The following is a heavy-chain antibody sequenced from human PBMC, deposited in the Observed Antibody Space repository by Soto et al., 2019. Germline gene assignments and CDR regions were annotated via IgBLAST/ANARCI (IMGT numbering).Heavy chain of an antibody. J-gene: IGHJ6*02. CDR3: ARRAGLGYYYGMDV. V-gene: IGHV4-59*01. CDR1: GGSISSYY. CDR2: IYYSGST. Sequence: SETLSLTCTVSGGSISSYYWSWIRQPPGKGLEWIGYIYYSGSTNYNPSLKSRVTISVDTSKNQFSLKLSSVTAADTAVYYCARRAGLGYYYGMDVWGQGTTVTVSS. D-gene: IGHD6-25*01.